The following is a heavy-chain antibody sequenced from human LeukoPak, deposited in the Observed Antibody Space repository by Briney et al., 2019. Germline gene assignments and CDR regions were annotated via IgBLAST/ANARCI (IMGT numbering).Heavy chain of an antibody. V-gene: IGHV3-23*01. D-gene: IGHD6-19*01. J-gene: IGHJ4*02. CDR3: AKGVYSSGWYYFDY. Sequence: GGSLRLSCAASGFTFSSYAMSWVRQAPGKGLEWVSAISGSGGSTYYADSVKGRFTISRDSSKNTLYLQMNSLRAEDTAVYYCAKGVYSSGWYYFDYWGQGTLVTVSS. CDR1: GFTFSSYA. CDR2: ISGSGGST.